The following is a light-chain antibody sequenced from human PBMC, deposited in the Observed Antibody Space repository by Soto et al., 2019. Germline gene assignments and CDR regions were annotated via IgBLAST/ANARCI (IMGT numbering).Light chain of an antibody. CDR3: QHYGNSPT. CDR1: QSVSSGY. CDR2: GAS. J-gene: IGKJ1*01. Sequence: EIVLTQSPGTLSLSPGEGATLSCRASQSVSSGYLAWYQQKPGQAPRLLIYGASRRATGIPDRFSGSGSGTDFTLSISRLEPEDFAVYWCQHYGNSPTFXQGTKV. V-gene: IGKV3-20*01.